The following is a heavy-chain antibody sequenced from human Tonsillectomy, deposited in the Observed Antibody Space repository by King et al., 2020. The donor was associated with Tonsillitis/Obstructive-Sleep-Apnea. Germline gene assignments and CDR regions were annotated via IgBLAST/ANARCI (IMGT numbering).Heavy chain of an antibody. CDR3: ARVAGYSPTDY. Sequence: VQLVESGGGLVQPGGSLRLSCAASGFTFSSYWMSWVRQAPGKGLEWVANIKQDGSEKYCVDSVKGRFTISRDNDKNSLYLQMNSLRAEDTAVYYCARVAGYSPTDYWGQGTLVTVSS. D-gene: IGHD2-2*02. V-gene: IGHV3-7*03. CDR2: IKQDGSEK. J-gene: IGHJ4*02. CDR1: GFTFSSYW.